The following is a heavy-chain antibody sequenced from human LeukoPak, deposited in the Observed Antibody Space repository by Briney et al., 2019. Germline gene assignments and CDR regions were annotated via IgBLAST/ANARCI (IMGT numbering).Heavy chain of an antibody. V-gene: IGHV5-51*01. CDR3: AGGPGSSWYRVGAFDI. CDR1: GYSFTSYW. Sequence: GESLKISCKGSGYSFTSYWIGWVRQMPGKGLEWMGIIYPGDSDTRYSPSFQGQVTISADKSISTTYLQWSSLKASDTAMYYCAGGPGSSWYRVGAFDIWGQGTMVTVSS. D-gene: IGHD6-13*01. J-gene: IGHJ3*02. CDR2: IYPGDSDT.